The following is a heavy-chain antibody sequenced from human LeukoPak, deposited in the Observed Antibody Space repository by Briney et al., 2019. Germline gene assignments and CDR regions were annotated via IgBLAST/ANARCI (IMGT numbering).Heavy chain of an antibody. CDR2: MNPNSGNT. CDR1: GYTFTSYD. J-gene: IGHJ4*02. V-gene: IGHV1-8*01. Sequence: ASVKVSCKASGYTFTSYDIHWVRQATGQGLEWMGWMNPNSGNTGYAQRFQGRVTMTRNTSISTAYMELSSLRSEDTAVYYCARGGVRAPYYFDYWGQGTLVTVSS. D-gene: IGHD3-10*01. CDR3: ARGGVRAPYYFDY.